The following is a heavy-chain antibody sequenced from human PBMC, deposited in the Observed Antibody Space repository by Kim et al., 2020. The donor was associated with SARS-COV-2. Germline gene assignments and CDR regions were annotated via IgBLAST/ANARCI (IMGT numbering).Heavy chain of an antibody. Sequence: SETLSLTCTVSGGSVSSGSYYWSWIRQPPGKGLEWIGYIYYSGSTNYNPSLKSRVTISVDTSKNQFSLKLSSVTAADTAVYYCARAGITGTSLGYWGQGT. CDR3: ARAGITGTSLGY. CDR1: GGSVSSGSYY. CDR2: IYYSGST. D-gene: IGHD1-7*01. J-gene: IGHJ4*02. V-gene: IGHV4-61*01.